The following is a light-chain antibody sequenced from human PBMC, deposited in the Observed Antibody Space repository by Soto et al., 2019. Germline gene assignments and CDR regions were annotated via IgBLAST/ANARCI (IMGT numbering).Light chain of an antibody. V-gene: IGLV2-14*01. CDR3: SSYGSKSSLI. CDR1: MRDVGAYNL. CDR2: EVR. Sequence: QSVLTQPASVSGSPGQSITISCAGTMRDVGAYNLVSWYQQHPGRAPQLIIYEVRNRPSGISFRFSGSKSGNTASLTISGLQAEDEADYYCSSYGSKSSLIFGGGTKVTVL. J-gene: IGLJ2*01.